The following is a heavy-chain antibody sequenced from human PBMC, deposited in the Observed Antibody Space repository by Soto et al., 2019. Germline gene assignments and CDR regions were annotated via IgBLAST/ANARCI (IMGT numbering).Heavy chain of an antibody. CDR1: GFTFSDYY. CDR2: ISSSGSTI. D-gene: IGHD3-3*01. J-gene: IGHJ6*03. Sequence: QVQLVESGGGLVKPGGSLRLSCAASGFTFSDYYMSWIRQAPGKGLEWVSYISSSGSTIYYAHSVKGRFTISRDNAKHSLYLPISSLSAEDTAVYYCARLMYYALWSASHYYMDVWGKGTTVTVSS. V-gene: IGHV3-11*01. CDR3: ARLMYYALWSASHYYMDV.